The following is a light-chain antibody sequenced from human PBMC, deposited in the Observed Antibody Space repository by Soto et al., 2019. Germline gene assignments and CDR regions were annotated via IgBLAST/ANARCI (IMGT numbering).Light chain of an antibody. CDR3: MQALQTPPT. Sequence: DTVMTQSPLSLPVTPGEPASISCWSSQSLLHTDGYNYLDLYLQKPGQSPQLLIYLGSYRASVVPDRFSGSGSRTDFTLKISRVEAEDVGIYYCMQALQTPPTFGQGTKLEI. V-gene: IGKV2-28*01. CDR2: LGS. J-gene: IGKJ1*01. CDR1: QSLLHTDGYNY.